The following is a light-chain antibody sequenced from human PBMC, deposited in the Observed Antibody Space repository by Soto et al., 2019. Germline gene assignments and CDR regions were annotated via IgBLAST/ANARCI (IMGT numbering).Light chain of an antibody. CDR2: EAY. CDR1: SNEVGDYNL. CDR3: CSYAGSNTFV. V-gene: IGLV2-23*01. J-gene: IGLJ2*01. Sequence: QSALTQPASVSGSPGQSITISCTGTSNEVGDYNLVSWYQQHPGKAPKFMIYEAYKRPSGVSNRFSGSRSGSTASLTLSGLQAEDEADYYCCSYAGSNTFVFGAGTKVTVL.